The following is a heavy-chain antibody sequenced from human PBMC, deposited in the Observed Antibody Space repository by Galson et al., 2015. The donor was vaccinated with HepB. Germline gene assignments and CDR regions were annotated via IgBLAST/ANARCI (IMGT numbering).Heavy chain of an antibody. CDR2: ISPYNGNT. CDR1: GYTFTSLG. D-gene: IGHD3-9*01. J-gene: IGHJ6*02. V-gene: IGHV1-18*01. CDR3: ARSSGILTGPSGDGMDV. Sequence: SVKVSCKASGYTFTSLGISWVRQAPGQGLEWMGWISPYNGNTNYAQKFQGRVTMTTDTSTSTAYMELRSLRSDDTAVYYCARSSGILTGPSGDGMDVWGQGTTVTVSS.